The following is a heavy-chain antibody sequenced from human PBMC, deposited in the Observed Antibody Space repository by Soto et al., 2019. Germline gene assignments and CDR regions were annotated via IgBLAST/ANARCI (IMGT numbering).Heavy chain of an antibody. CDR2: IVVGSGNT. CDR3: AADKAPVRNYYYYGMDV. CDR1: GFTFTRCA. D-gene: IGHD3-3*01. J-gene: IGHJ6*02. Sequence: GASVQVSWKPSGFTFTRCAVQRGRQARGQCLEWIGWIVVGSGNTNYAQKFQERVTITRDMSTSTAYMELSSLRSEDTAVYYCAADKAPVRNYYYYGMDVWGQGTTVTVSS. V-gene: IGHV1-58*01.